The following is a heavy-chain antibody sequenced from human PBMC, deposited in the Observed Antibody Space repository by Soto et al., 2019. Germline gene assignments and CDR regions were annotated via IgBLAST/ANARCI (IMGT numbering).Heavy chain of an antibody. J-gene: IGHJ3*02. CDR1: GYTFTSYG. D-gene: IGHD3-3*01. CDR3: ARDDRKYYDFWSGGGPDAFDI. Sequence: GASVKVSCKASGYTFTSYGISWVRQAPGQGLEWMGWISAYNGNTNYAQKLQGRVTMTTDTSTSTAYMELRSLRSDDTAVYYCARDDRKYYDFWSGGGPDAFDIWGQGTMVTVSS. V-gene: IGHV1-18*01. CDR2: ISAYNGNT.